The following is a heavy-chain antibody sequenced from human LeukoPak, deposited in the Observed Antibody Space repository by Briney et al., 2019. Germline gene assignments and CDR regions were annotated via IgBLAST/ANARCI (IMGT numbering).Heavy chain of an antibody. CDR2: IYYSGST. CDR1: GDSISSGSFY. D-gene: IGHD3-22*01. V-gene: IGHV4-61*01. Sequence: PSETLSLTCTVSGDSISSGSFYWSWIRQPPGKGLEWIGYIYYSGSTNYNPSLKSRVTISVDTSKNQFSLRLRSVTAADTAVYYRAREGTDSSGYYYVAYYYYYYMDVWGKGTTVTISS. CDR3: AREGTDSSGYYYVAYYYYYYMDV. J-gene: IGHJ6*03.